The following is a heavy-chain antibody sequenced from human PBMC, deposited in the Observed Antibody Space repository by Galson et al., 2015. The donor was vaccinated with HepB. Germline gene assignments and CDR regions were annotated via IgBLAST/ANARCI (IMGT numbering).Heavy chain of an antibody. Sequence: SVKVSCKASGYTFTNSAISWVRQAPGQGLEWAAWISGYNGKTIYEQKFQGRVTVTTDTSTRTAYMDLRSLRSDDTAVYFCARQGTGSPADFWGQGTLVTVSS. CDR2: ISGYNGKT. CDR3: ARQGTGSPADF. D-gene: IGHD2-15*01. V-gene: IGHV1-18*01. CDR1: GYTFTNSA. J-gene: IGHJ4*02.